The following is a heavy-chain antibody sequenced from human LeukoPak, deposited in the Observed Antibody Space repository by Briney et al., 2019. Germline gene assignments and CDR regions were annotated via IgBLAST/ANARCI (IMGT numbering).Heavy chain of an antibody. CDR3: ARAHIAFDI. CDR1: GGSISSYY. D-gene: IGHD2-21*01. V-gene: IGHV4-59*01. Sequence: SETLSLTCTVSGGSISSYYWSWIRQPPGKGLEWIGYIYYSGSTNYNPSLKSRVTISVDTSKNQFSLKLSSVTAADTAVYYCARAHIAFDIWGQATMVTVSS. J-gene: IGHJ3*02. CDR2: IYYSGST.